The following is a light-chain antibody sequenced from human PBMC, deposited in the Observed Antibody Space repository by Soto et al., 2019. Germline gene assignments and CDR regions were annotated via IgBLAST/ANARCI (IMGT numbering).Light chain of an antibody. J-gene: IGLJ2*01. CDR2: DVT. V-gene: IGLV2-14*01. CDR1: SSDVGVYKY. CDR3: SSYTTSSTI. Sequence: QSVLTQPASVSGSPGQSITISCTGTSSDVGVYKYVSWYQQHPGKAPKLIIYDVTSRPSGVSNRFSGSKSVNTASLTISGLQAEDEADYYCSSYTTSSTIFGGGTQLTVL.